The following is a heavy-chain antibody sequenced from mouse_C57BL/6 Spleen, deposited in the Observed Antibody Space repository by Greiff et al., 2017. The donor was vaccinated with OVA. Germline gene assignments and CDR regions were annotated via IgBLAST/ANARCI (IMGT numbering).Heavy chain of an antibody. V-gene: IGHV1-5*01. Sequence: EVQLQQSGTVLARPGASVKMSCKTSGYTFTSYWMHWVQQRPGQGLEWIGAISPGNSDTSYNQKFKGKAKLTAVTSASTAYMELSSLTNEDSAVYYCTRSGNYYYGSRKAMDYWGQGTSVTVSS. CDR3: TRSGNYYYGSRKAMDY. CDR2: ISPGNSDT. J-gene: IGHJ4*01. CDR1: GYTFTSYW. D-gene: IGHD1-1*01.